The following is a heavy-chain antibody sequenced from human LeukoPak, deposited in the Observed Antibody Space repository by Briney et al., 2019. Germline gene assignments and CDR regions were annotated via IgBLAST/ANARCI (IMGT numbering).Heavy chain of an antibody. V-gene: IGHV4-59*08. J-gene: IGHJ4*02. CDR2: IYYSGST. Sequence: SETLSLTCTVSGGSISSYYWSWIRQPPGKGLEWIGYIYYSGSTNYNPSLKSRVTISVDTSKNQFSLKLSSVTAADTAVYYCARHYRSIFGVVIEPFDYWGQGTLVTVSS. D-gene: IGHD3-3*01. CDR1: GGSISSYY. CDR3: ARHYRSIFGVVIEPFDY.